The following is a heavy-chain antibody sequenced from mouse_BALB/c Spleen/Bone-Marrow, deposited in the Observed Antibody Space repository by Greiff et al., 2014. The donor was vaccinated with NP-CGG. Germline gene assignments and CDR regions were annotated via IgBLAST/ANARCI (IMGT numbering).Heavy chain of an antibody. CDR1: GYTFTSYY. Sequence: QVQLQQSGPELVKPGASVRISCKASGYTFTSYYIHWVKQRPGQGLEWIGWIYPGNVNTKYNEKFKGKATLTADKSSSTAYMQLSSLTSEDSAVYFCARDTMDYWGQGTSVTDSS. J-gene: IGHJ4*01. V-gene: IGHV1S56*01. CDR2: IYPGNVNT. CDR3: ARDTMDY.